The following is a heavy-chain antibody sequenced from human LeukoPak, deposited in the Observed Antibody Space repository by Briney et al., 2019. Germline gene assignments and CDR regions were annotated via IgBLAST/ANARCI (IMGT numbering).Heavy chain of an antibody. V-gene: IGHV3-30*04. J-gene: IGHJ4*02. CDR2: ISYDGSNK. CDR3: ARAPQLERTSDY. Sequence: GGSLRLSCAASGFTFSSYAMHWVRQAPGKGLEWVAVISYDGSNKYYADSVKGRFTISRDNSKNTLYLQMNSLRAEDTAVYYCARAPQLERTSDYWGQGTLVTVSS. D-gene: IGHD1-1*01. CDR1: GFTFSSYA.